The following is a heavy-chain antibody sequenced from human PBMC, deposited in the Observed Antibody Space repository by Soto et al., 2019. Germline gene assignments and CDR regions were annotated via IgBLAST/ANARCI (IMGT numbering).Heavy chain of an antibody. Sequence: SETLSLTCTVSGGSISSSSYYWGWIRQPPGKGLEWIGSIYYSGSTYYNPSLKSRVTISVDTSKNQFSLKLSSVTAADTAVYYRARKTSGKMNYYYYMDVWGKGTKVTVSS. CDR1: GGSISSSSYY. J-gene: IGHJ6*03. CDR2: IYYSGST. V-gene: IGHV4-39*01. CDR3: ARKTSGKMNYYYYMDV.